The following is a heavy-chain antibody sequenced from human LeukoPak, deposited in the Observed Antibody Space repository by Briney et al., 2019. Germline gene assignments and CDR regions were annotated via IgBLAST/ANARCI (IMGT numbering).Heavy chain of an antibody. CDR1: GFIFSNYG. Sequence: GGSLRLSCAASGFIFSNYGMHWVRQAPGKGLEWVAVISYDGSNKYYADSVKGRFTISRDNSKNTLYLQMNSLRAEDTAVYYCAKDRHYDILTGYYQSDGMDVWGQGTTVTVSS. J-gene: IGHJ6*02. CDR3: AKDRHYDILTGYYQSDGMDV. D-gene: IGHD3-9*01. CDR2: ISYDGSNK. V-gene: IGHV3-30*18.